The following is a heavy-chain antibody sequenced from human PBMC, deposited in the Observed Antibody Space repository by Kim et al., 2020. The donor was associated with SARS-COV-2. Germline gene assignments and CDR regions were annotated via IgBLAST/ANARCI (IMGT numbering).Heavy chain of an antibody. D-gene: IGHD3-22*01. V-gene: IGHV1-2*02. CDR1: GYTFTGWY. CDR2: INPNSGGT. Sequence: ASVKVSCKASGYTFTGWYVHWLRQAPGQGLEWMGWINPNSGGTNYAQNFQGRVTMTRDTSITTAYMELTRLNSDDTAVYYCASGSTIVVLNYWGQGTLVTVSS. J-gene: IGHJ4*02. CDR3: ASGSTIVVLNY.